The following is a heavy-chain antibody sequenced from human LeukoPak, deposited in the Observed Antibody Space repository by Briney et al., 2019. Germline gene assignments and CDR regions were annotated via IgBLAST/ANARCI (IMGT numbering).Heavy chain of an antibody. CDR2: IYYSGST. Sequence: PSETLSLTCTVSGGSISSGGYYWSWIRQHPGKGLEWIGYIYYSGSTNYNPSLKSRVTISVDTSKNQFSLKLSSVTAADTAVYYCARERVVGATYFDYWGQGTLVTVSS. CDR3: ARERVVGATYFDY. V-gene: IGHV4-61*08. J-gene: IGHJ4*02. CDR1: GGSISSGGYY. D-gene: IGHD1-26*01.